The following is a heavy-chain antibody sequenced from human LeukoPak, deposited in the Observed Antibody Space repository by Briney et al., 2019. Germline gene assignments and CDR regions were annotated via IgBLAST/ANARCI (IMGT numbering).Heavy chain of an antibody. V-gene: IGHV3-7*03. CDR1: GFTFSNYW. J-gene: IGHJ4*02. D-gene: IGHD2/OR15-2a*01. CDR2: IKQDRSEK. CDR3: AKAGNIRFDY. Sequence: GGSLRLSCAASGFTFSNYWMSWVRQAPGKGLEWVANIKQDRSEKYYVDSVKGRFTISRDNAKNSLYLQMNSLRAEDTAVYYCAKAGNIRFDYWGQGTLVTVSS.